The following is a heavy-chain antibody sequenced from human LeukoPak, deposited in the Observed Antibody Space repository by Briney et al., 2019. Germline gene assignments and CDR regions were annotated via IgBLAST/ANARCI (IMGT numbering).Heavy chain of an antibody. V-gene: IGHV1-2*02. Sequence: ASVKVSCKASGYTFTGYYMHWVRQAPGQGLEWMGWINPNSGGTNYAQKFQGRVTMTRDTSISTAYMELSRLRSDDTAVYYCARDRRWSIAARRWWFDPWGQGTLVTVSS. CDR2: INPNSGGT. CDR3: ARDRRWSIAARRWWFDP. CDR1: GYTFTGYY. J-gene: IGHJ5*02. D-gene: IGHD6-6*01.